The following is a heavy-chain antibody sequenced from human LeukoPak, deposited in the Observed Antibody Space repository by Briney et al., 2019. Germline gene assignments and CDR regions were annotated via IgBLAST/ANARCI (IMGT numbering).Heavy chain of an antibody. Sequence: SETLSLTCTVSGGSISGKGYFWAGIRQPPGKGPDGIGIIDYSGTAFYNPSLESRVTISVETSKNFFSLKLRSVTAADTALYYCARQAGAGTRWDYFDYWGQGTLVTVSS. V-gene: IGHV4-39*01. CDR1: GGSISGKGYF. CDR3: ARQAGAGTRWDYFDY. D-gene: IGHD3/OR15-3a*01. J-gene: IGHJ4*02. CDR2: IDYSGTA.